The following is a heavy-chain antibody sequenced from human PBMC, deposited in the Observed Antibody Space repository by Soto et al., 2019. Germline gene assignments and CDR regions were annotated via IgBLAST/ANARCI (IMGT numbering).Heavy chain of an antibody. J-gene: IGHJ4*02. CDR1: GGSISSSNW. CDR3: ARVGLWFGDRPLDY. CDR2: IYHSGST. V-gene: IGHV4-4*02. D-gene: IGHD3-10*01. Sequence: SETLSLTCAVSGGSISSSNWWSWVRQPPGKGLEWIGEIYHSGSTNYNPSLKSRVTISVDKSKNQFSLKLSSVTAADTAVYYCARVGLWFGDRPLDYWGQGTLVTVPQ.